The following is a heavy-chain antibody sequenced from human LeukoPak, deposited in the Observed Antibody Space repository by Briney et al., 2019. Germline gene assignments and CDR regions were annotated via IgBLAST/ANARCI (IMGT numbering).Heavy chain of an antibody. J-gene: IGHJ4*02. D-gene: IGHD3-22*01. Sequence: SETLSLTCTVSGGSISSSSYYWGWIRQPPGKGLEWIGSIYYSGSTYYNPSLKSRVTISVDTSKNQFSLKLSSVTAADTAVYYCARIPHPYETYYFDYWGQGTLVTVSS. CDR1: GGSISSSSYY. V-gene: IGHV4-39*07. CDR2: IYYSGST. CDR3: ARIPHPYETYYFDY.